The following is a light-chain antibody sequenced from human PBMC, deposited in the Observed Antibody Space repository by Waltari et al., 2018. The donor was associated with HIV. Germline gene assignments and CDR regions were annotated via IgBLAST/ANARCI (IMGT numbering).Light chain of an antibody. CDR1: QGVRND. CDR3: LQDYKAPYT. V-gene: IGKV1-6*01. CDR2: AAS. J-gene: IGKJ2*01. Sequence: AIQMTQSPSSLSAAVGARVTITCRASQGVRNDLGWYQQKSGKAPKLLIYAASALHSGVPSRFSGSGSGTDFTLTISSVQPEDFATYYCLQDYKAPYTFGQGTKLDIK.